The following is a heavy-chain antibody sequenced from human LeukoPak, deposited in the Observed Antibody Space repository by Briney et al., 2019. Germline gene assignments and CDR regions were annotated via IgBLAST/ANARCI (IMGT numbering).Heavy chain of an antibody. V-gene: IGHV3-74*01. CDR1: GFAFSNYW. Sequence: GGSLRLSCAASGFAFSNYWMHWVRQAPGKGLVWVSRIKTDGSSTSYADSVKGRFTISRDNAKNTLYLQLNSLRVEDTAIYYCTRDLLVGATPGDYWGQGTLVTVSS. J-gene: IGHJ4*02. D-gene: IGHD1-26*01. CDR2: IKTDGSST. CDR3: TRDLLVGATPGDY.